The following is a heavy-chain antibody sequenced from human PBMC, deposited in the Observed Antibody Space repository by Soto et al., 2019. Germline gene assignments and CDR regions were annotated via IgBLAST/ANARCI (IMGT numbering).Heavy chain of an antibody. CDR3: AKAPTNYGSGSYYYY. Sequence: SLRLSCAASGFTFDEYAMHWVRQAPGKGLEWVSTISWNSNRKGYADSVKGRFTISRDNSKNTLYLQMNSLRAEDTAVYYCAKAPTNYGSGSYYYYWGQGTLVTVSS. CDR1: GFTFDEYA. J-gene: IGHJ4*02. D-gene: IGHD3-10*01. V-gene: IGHV3-9*01. CDR2: ISWNSNRK.